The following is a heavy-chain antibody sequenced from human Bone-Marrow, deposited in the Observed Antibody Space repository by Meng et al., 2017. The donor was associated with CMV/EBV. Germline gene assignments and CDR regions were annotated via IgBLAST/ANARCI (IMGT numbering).Heavy chain of an antibody. Sequence: SETLSLTCAVSGESINRFYHWGWVRLPPGKGLEWIGSIYHTGSTYYNPSVESRINISMDTSKNQFSLKLNSVTAADTAVYYCARDLTFRGFDPWGQGTLVTVSS. CDR2: IYHTGST. J-gene: IGHJ5*02. CDR1: GESINRFYH. CDR3: ARDLTFRGFDP. D-gene: IGHD3-16*01. V-gene: IGHV4-38-2*02.